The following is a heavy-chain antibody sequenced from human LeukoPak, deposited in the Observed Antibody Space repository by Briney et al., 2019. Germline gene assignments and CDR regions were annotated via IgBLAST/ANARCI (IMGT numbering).Heavy chain of an antibody. J-gene: IGHJ4*01. CDR3: ARSNSFDY. D-gene: IGHD6-6*01. V-gene: IGHV3-7*01. CDR1: GFSFSGYW. CDR2: IKYDGSEK. Sequence: PGGSLRLYCAASGFSFSGYWMSWVRQAPGKGLEWVAHIKYDGSEKSYVDSVKGRFTISRDNAKNSLYLQMSSLRAEDTAVYYCARSNSFDYWGHGTLVTVSS.